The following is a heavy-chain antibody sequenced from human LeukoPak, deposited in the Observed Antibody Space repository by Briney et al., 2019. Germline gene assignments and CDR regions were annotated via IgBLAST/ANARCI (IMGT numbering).Heavy chain of an antibody. D-gene: IGHD5-18*01. CDR3: ARPVDTAMGYGDWFDP. J-gene: IGHJ5*02. V-gene: IGHV1-46*01. CDR1: GYTFTSYY. Sequence: ASVKVSCKASGYTFTSYYMHWVRQAPGQGLEWMGIINPSGGSTSYAQKFQGRVTMTRDTSTSTVYMELSSLRSEDTAVYYCARPVDTAMGYGDWFDPWGQGTLVTVSP. CDR2: INPSGGST.